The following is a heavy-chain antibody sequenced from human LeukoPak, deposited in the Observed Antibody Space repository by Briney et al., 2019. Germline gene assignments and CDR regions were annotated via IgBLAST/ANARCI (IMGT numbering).Heavy chain of an antibody. D-gene: IGHD2-8*01. CDR2: IYSDNT. Sequence: GGSLRLSCTVSGFTVSTNSMSWVRQAPGKGLEWVSFIYSDNTHYSDSVKGRFTISRDNSKNTLYLQMNSLRAEDTAVYYCARALIGYYFDYWGQGTLVTVSS. CDR3: ARALIGYYFDY. V-gene: IGHV3-66*01. J-gene: IGHJ4*02. CDR1: GFTVSTNS.